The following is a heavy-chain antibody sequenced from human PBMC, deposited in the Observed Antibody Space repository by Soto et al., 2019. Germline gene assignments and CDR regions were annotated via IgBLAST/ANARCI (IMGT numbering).Heavy chain of an antibody. CDR1: GFTFSSYA. CDR3: ARDSTAIVVAVATTTLGNWFDP. CDR2: ISYDGSNK. D-gene: IGHD2-15*01. V-gene: IGHV3-30-3*01. J-gene: IGHJ5*02. Sequence: QVQLVESGGGAVQPGRSLRLSCAATGFTFSSYAMHWVRQAPGKGLDWVAVISYDGSNKFYADSVKGRFTISRDNSKNTLYLQMDSLRAEDTAVYYCARDSTAIVVAVATTTLGNWFDPWGQGTLVTVSS.